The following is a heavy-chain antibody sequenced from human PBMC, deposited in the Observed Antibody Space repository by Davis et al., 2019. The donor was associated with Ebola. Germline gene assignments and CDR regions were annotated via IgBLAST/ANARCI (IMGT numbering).Heavy chain of an antibody. D-gene: IGHD2-2*01. CDR1: GLNFNTYP. V-gene: IGHV3-48*03. CDR3: ATDWGLGYCSNSTCSEVG. Sequence: GGSLRLSCEVSGLNFNTYPMNWVRQAPGKGLEWISRVTSGGSKTFYADSVKGRFTISRDNTRDSVYLQMDSLGVDDTAAYYCATDWGLGYCSNSTCSEVGWGQGTLVTVPS. J-gene: IGHJ4*02. CDR2: VTSGGSKT.